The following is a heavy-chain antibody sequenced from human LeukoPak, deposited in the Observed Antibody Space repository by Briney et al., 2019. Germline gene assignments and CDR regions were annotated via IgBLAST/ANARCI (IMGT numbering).Heavy chain of an antibody. D-gene: IGHD4-23*01. V-gene: IGHV4-34*01. CDR3: ACDSGGHHDHDAFDI. CDR1: GGSFSDYY. Sequence: PSETLSLTCAVYGGSFSDYYWTWIRQPPGKGLKWIGEINHSGSTNYNPSVKSRVTISVDTSKNQFSLKLTSVTAADTAVYFCACDSGGHHDHDAFDIWGQGTMVTVSS. CDR2: INHSGST. J-gene: IGHJ3*02.